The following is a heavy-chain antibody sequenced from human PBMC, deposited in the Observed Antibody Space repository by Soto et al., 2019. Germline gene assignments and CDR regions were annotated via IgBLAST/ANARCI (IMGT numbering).Heavy chain of an antibody. CDR2: INPSGGTT. Sequence: ASVQVSCRASGYAFISYYMRCVRQDNGQRLEWMGIINPSGGTTTYAQKFQGRVTMTRDASTSTVYRELSSLRFEDTAVYYCARGGAVVIREYYFAEWGQGTLVTVSS. CDR1: GYAFISYY. J-gene: IGHJ4*02. D-gene: IGHD3-22*01. CDR3: ARGGAVVIREYYFAE. V-gene: IGHV1-46*01.